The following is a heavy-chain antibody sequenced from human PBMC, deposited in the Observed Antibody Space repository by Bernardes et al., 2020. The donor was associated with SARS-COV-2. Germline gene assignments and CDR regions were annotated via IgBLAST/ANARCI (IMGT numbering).Heavy chain of an antibody. CDR1: GYSFTSHW. D-gene: IGHD6-6*01. CDR2: IYPDDSET. CDR3: ATHSDSSERGAFDL. Sequence: GGSLKISCHASGYSFTSHWIAWVRQMPGKGLEWMGMIYPDDSETRFSPSFQGRVTISADKSINTAYLQWTSLKASDTAMYYCATHSDSSERGAFDLWGQGTLVTVSS. V-gene: IGHV5-51*01. J-gene: IGHJ3*01.